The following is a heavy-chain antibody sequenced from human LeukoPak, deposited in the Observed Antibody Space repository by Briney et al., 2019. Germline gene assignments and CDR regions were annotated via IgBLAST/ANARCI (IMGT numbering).Heavy chain of an antibody. CDR3: ARALVGELSEYDAFDI. V-gene: IGHV1-8*03. D-gene: IGHD3-16*02. J-gene: IGHJ3*02. CDR2: MNPNSGYT. Sequence: GASVKVSCRASGYTFISHDINWVRQATGQGLEWMGWMNPNSGYTGYAQKFQGRVTITRNTSITTAYTELSSLRSEDTAVYYCARALVGELSEYDAFDIWGQGTMVTVSS. CDR1: GYTFISHD.